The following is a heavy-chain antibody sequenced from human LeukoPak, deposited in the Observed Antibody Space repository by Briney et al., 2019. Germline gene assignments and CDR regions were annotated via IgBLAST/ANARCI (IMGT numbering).Heavy chain of an antibody. CDR1: GFTFSNAW. J-gene: IGHJ4*02. Sequence: GGSLRLSCAASGFTFSNAWMSWVRQAPGKGLEWVGRIKSKTDGGTTDYAAPVKGRFTISRDDSKNTLYLQMNSLKTEDTAVYYCTTDPWGVAVVAGYRSYFDYWGQGTLVTVSS. V-gene: IGHV3-15*01. D-gene: IGHD2-15*01. CDR3: TTDPWGVAVVAGYRSYFDY. CDR2: IKSKTDGGTT.